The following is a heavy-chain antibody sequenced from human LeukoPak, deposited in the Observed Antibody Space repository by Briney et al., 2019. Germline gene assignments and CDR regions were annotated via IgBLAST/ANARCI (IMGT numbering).Heavy chain of an antibody. J-gene: IGHJ4*02. CDR2: IYYSGST. CDR3: ARGSYYYDSSGYYPHPVDY. CDR1: GGSISSYY. V-gene: IGHV4-59*01. Sequence: SETLSLTCTVSGGSISSYYWSWIRQPPGKGLEWIGYIYYSGSTNYNPSLKSRVTISVDTSKNQFSLKLSSVTAADTAVYYCARGSYYYDSSGYYPHPVDYWGQGTLVTVSS. D-gene: IGHD3-22*01.